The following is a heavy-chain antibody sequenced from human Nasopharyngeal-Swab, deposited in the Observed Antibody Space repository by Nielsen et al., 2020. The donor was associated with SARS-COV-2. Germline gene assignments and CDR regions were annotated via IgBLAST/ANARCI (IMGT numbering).Heavy chain of an antibody. V-gene: IGHV5-51*01. CDR3: ARQEEYYYDSSGYYFNWFDP. J-gene: IGHJ5*02. CDR2: IYHGDSDT. D-gene: IGHD3-22*01. CDR1: GYSFTSYW. Sequence: GGSLRLSCKGSGYSFTSYWIGWVRQMPGKGLEWMGIIYHGDSDTRYSPSFKGQVTISADKSISTAYLQWSSLKASDTAMYYCARQEEYYYDSSGYYFNWFDPWGQGTLVTVSS.